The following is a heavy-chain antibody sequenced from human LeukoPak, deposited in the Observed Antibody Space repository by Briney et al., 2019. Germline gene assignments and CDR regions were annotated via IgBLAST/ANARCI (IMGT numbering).Heavy chain of an antibody. CDR1: GFTFSAYN. D-gene: IGHD1-26*01. V-gene: IGHV3-48*01. Sequence: GSLRLSCAASGFTFSAYNMNWVRQAPGKGLEWVSYITSSSSTIYYADSVKGRFTISRDNAKNSLYLQMNSLRAEDTAVYYCARDHGGSYLPGGYWGQGTLVTVSS. CDR2: ITSSSSTI. J-gene: IGHJ4*02. CDR3: ARDHGGSYLPGGY.